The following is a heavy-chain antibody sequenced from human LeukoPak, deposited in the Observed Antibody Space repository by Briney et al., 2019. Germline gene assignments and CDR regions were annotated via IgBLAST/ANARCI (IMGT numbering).Heavy chain of an antibody. CDR3: AKGNLQLGQDACDI. V-gene: IGHV3-23*01. J-gene: IGHJ3*02. CDR1: GFSLSGNA. D-gene: IGHD5-18*01. CDR2: IGPDDAT. Sequence: GGSLRLSCAASGFSLSGNAVSWVRLAPGKRPEWVAGIGPDDATFYPASVRGRFTISRDTSQNTMYLQVNSLRAEDTALYYCAKGNLQLGQDACDIWGQGTMVTVSS.